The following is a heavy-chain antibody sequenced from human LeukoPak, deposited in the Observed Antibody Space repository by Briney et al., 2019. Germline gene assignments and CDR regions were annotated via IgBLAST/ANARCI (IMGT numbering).Heavy chain of an antibody. J-gene: IGHJ4*02. CDR1: GFTFSSYA. V-gene: IGHV3-23*01. Sequence: PGGSLRLSCAASGFTFSSYAMSWVRQAPGKGLEWVSGISGSGGSTYYADSVKGRFTISRDNSKNTLFLQMTSLRAEDTAVYYCATQGRRNDEIFDHWGQGTLVTVSS. CDR3: ATQGRRNDEIFDH. CDR2: ISGSGGST. D-gene: IGHD1-1*01.